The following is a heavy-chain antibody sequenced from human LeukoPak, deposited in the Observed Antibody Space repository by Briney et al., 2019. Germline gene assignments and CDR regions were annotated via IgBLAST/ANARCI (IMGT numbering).Heavy chain of an antibody. V-gene: IGHV4-59*01. CDR2: VYYSGST. CDR1: GGSISTYY. CDR3: AGEAYYYDSSGYEGYFDY. Sequence: SETLSLTCTVSGGSISTYYWSWLRQPPGKGLEWIGYVYYSGSTNYNPSLKSRVTISVDTSKNQFSLNLSSVTAADTAVYYCAGEAYYYDSSGYEGYFDYWGQGTLVTVSS. J-gene: IGHJ4*02. D-gene: IGHD3-22*01.